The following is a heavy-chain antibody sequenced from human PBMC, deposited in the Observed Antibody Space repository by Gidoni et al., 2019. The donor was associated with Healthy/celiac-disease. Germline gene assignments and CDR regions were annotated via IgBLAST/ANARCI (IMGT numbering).Heavy chain of an antibody. Sequence: EVQLLESGGGLVQPGGSLRLSCAASGFPFSSSAMSWVRQAPGKGLEWVSAISGSGGSTDYADSVKGRFTIARDNSKNTLYLQMNSLRAEDTAVYYCAKLLSTVTLDDYWGQGTLVTVSS. V-gene: IGHV3-23*01. CDR1: GFPFSSSA. CDR3: AKLLSTVTLDDY. D-gene: IGHD4-17*01. CDR2: ISGSGGST. J-gene: IGHJ4*02.